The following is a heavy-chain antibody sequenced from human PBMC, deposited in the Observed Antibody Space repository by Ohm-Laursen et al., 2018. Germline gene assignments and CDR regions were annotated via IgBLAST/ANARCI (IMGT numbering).Heavy chain of an antibody. Sequence: SVTLSLTCTVSGGSISSFYWSWLRQPPGKGLVWIGYIYYTGSTNYNPSLKSRVTISVDTSKNQFSLKLSSVTAADTAVYYCAMSYQLLFWFDPWGQGTLVTVSS. CDR3: AMSYQLLFWFDP. CDR2: IYYTGST. V-gene: IGHV4-59*08. J-gene: IGHJ5*02. CDR1: GGSISSFY. D-gene: IGHD2-2*01.